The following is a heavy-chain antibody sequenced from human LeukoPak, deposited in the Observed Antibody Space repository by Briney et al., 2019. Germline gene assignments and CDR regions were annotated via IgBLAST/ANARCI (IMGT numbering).Heavy chain of an antibody. V-gene: IGHV4-59*01. Sequence: SETLSLTCTVSGGSISSYYWSWIRQPPGKGLEWIGYIYYSGSTNYNPSLKSRVTISVDTSKNQFSLKLSSVTAAGTAVYYCARSVGSERDFDYWGQGTLVTVSS. CDR2: IYYSGST. CDR3: ARSVGSERDFDY. CDR1: GGSISSYY. D-gene: IGHD1-26*01. J-gene: IGHJ4*02.